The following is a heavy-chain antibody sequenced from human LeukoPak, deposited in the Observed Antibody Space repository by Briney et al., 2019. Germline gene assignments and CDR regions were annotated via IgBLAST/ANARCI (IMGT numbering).Heavy chain of an antibody. CDR3: ARGSDYLDAFDI. CDR1: GGSISSYY. D-gene: IGHD2/OR15-2a*01. V-gene: IGHV4-59*01. CDR2: IYYSGST. Sequence: RTSETLSLTCTVSGGSISSYYWSWIRQPPGKGLEWIGYIYYSGSTNYNPSLKSRVTISVDTSKNQFSLKLSSVTAADTAVYYCARGSDYLDAFDIWGQGTMVTVSS. J-gene: IGHJ3*02.